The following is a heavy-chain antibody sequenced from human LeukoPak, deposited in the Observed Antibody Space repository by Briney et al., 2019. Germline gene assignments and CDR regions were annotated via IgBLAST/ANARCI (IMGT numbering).Heavy chain of an antibody. Sequence: GGSLRLSCAASGFTFSSYSMIWVRQAPGKGLEWVSSISSDSTYIYYADSVKGRFTISRDNAENSMYLQMNSLRPEDTAVYFCGRGGTRQPYDYWGQGTLVTVSS. CDR3: GRGGTRQPYDY. V-gene: IGHV3-21*01. CDR1: GFTFSSYS. J-gene: IGHJ4*02. CDR2: ISSDSTYI. D-gene: IGHD3-10*01.